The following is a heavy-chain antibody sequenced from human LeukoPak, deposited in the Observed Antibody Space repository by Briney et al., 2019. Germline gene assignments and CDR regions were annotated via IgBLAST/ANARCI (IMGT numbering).Heavy chain of an antibody. CDR2: IKQDGSEK. J-gene: IGHJ4*02. V-gene: IGHV3-7*03. Sequence: PGGSLRLSCAASGFTFSSSAMSRVRQAPGKGLEWVANIKQDGSEKNYVDSVKGRFTISRDNAKNSLYLQMNSLRAEDTAVYYCASGLELDYWGQGTLVTVSS. CDR3: ASGLELDY. CDR1: GFTFSSSA.